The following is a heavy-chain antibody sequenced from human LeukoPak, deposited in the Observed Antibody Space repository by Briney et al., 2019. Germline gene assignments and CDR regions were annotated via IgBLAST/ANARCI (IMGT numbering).Heavy chain of an antibody. CDR3: TRTLDY. D-gene: IGHD2/OR15-2a*01. CDR2: IKPDGSEI. V-gene: IGHV3-7*02. Sequence: GGSLRLSSAASGFTFSDYWMDWVRQAPGKGLEWVANIKPDGSEIYYVDAVKGRFTISRDNAKNSLYLQMNSLRAEDTAVYYCTRTLDYWGQGTLVTVSS. CDR1: GFTFSDYW. J-gene: IGHJ4*02.